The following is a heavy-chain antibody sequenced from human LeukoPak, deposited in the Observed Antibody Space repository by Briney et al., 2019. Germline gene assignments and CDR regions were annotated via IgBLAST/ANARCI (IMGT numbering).Heavy chain of an antibody. CDR2: IYYSGGT. V-gene: IGHV4-59*01. J-gene: IGHJ4*02. Sequence: SETLSLTCTVSGGSLSSYYWSWIRQPPGKGLEWIGYIYYSGGTNYNPPLKSRVTISVDTSKNQFSLKLSSVTAADTAVYYCARGYGGYDWLFDYWGQGALVTVSS. D-gene: IGHD5-12*01. CDR1: GGSLSSYY. CDR3: ARGYGGYDWLFDY.